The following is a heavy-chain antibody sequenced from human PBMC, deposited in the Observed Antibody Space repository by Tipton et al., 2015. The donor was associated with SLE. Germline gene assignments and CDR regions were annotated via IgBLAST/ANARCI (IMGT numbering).Heavy chain of an antibody. CDR1: GGSISGYY. Sequence: TLSLTCTVSGGSISGYYWTWIRQPPGKGLEWIWHIYFRGSYYSGSTNYNPSLKSRVTISEDTSKDQFSLKLTSVTAAATVVYYCARTLRGDAVVVGLDPSYLDVWGKGTTLTVSS. V-gene: IGHV4-59*01. J-gene: IGHJ6*03. CDR2: IYFRGSYYSGST. CDR3: ARTLRGDAVVVGLDPSYLDV. D-gene: IGHD3-22*01.